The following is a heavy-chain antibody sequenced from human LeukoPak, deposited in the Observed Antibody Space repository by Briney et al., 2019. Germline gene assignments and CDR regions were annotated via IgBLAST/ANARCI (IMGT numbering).Heavy chain of an antibody. Sequence: KPSETLSLTCTVSGGSITSYYWSWIRQPPGKGLEWIGYIYYSGSNNYNPSLKSRVTMSVDTSKNQFSLKLSSVTAADTAVYYCARGQREYYDFWSGYVDYWGQGTLVTVSS. D-gene: IGHD3-3*01. V-gene: IGHV4-59*08. CDR1: GGSITSYY. CDR3: ARGQREYYDFWSGYVDY. J-gene: IGHJ4*02. CDR2: IYYSGSN.